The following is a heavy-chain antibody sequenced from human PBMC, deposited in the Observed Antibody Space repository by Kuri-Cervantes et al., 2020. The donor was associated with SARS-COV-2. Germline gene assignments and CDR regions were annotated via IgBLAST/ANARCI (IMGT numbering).Heavy chain of an antibody. CDR1: GYIFTNYA. V-gene: IGHV1-3*01. D-gene: IGHD6-19*01. CDR2: INAVNGNT. CDR3: ARDRGSQWLAFYDAFDI. Sequence: ASVKVSCKASGYIFTNYALHWVRQASGQRLEWMGWINAVNGNTKYSQKFQGRVTITRDTSASTAYMELSSLRSEDTALYYCARDRGSQWLAFYDAFDIWGQGTMVTVSS. J-gene: IGHJ3*02.